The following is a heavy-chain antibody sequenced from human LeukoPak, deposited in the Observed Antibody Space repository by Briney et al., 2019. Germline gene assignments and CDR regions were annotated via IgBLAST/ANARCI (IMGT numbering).Heavy chain of an antibody. CDR3: AREGYSSSPSTGNNFDY. J-gene: IGHJ4*02. CDR1: GGSFSGYY. CDR2: INHSGST. D-gene: IGHD6-6*01. Sequence: SETLSLTCAVYGGSFSGYYWSWIRQPPGKGLEWIGEINHSGSTNYNPSLKSRGTISVDTSKNQFSLKLSSVTAADTAVYYCAREGYSSSPSTGNNFDYWGQGTLVTVSS. V-gene: IGHV4-34*01.